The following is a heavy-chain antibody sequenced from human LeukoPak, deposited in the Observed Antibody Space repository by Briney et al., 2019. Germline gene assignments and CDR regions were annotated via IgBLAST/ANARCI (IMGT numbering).Heavy chain of an antibody. CDR2: IYYSGST. CDR3: ARQTAAASSAYFDY. CDR1: GGSISSSSYY. V-gene: IGHV4-39*01. Sequence: SETLSLTCTVSGGSISSSSYYWGWIRQPPGKGLEWIGSIYYSGSTYYNPSLKSRVTISVDTSKNQFSLKLSSVTAADTAVYYCARQTAAASSAYFDYWGQGTLVTVSS. J-gene: IGHJ4*02. D-gene: IGHD6-13*01.